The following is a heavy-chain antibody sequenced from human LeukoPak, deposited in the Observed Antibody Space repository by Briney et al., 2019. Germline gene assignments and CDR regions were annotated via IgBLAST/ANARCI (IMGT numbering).Heavy chain of an antibody. D-gene: IGHD2/OR15-2a*01. CDR3: AKGVYYYDY. CDR2: TKEDESEK. J-gene: IGHJ4*02. Sequence: PGGSLRLSCAASGFTFSSYWMSWVRQAPGKGLEWVANTKEDESEKYYVDSVKGRFTISRDNAKNSLYLQMNSLRAEDTAVYYCAKGVYYYDYWGQGTLDTVSS. CDR1: GFTFSSYW. V-gene: IGHV3-7*01.